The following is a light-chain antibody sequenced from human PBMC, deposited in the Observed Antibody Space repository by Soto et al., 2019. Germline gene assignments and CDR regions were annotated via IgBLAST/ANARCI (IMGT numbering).Light chain of an antibody. Sequence: EIVMTQSPSTLSVSPGERATLSCRASQSVSSNLAWYQQKPGQAPRLLIYGASTRATGIPAKFSGGGSGTEFTLTISSLKSEDFAIYYCQQYKNGWTFGQGTKVDIK. CDR3: QQYKNGWT. CDR1: QSVSSN. CDR2: GAS. V-gene: IGKV3-15*01. J-gene: IGKJ1*01.